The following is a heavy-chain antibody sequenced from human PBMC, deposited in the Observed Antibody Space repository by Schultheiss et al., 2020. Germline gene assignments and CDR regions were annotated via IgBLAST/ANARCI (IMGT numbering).Heavy chain of an antibody. J-gene: IGHJ2*01. D-gene: IGHD4-17*01. CDR2: ISWNSGSI. CDR3: AKGKGPRYGDYRYFDL. Sequence: SLKISCAASGFTFDDYAMHWVRQAPGKGLEWVSGISWNSGSIGYADSVKGRFTISRDNAKNSLYLQMNSLRAEDTALYYCAKGKGPRYGDYRYFDLWGRGTLVTVYS. CDR1: GFTFDDYA. V-gene: IGHV3-9*01.